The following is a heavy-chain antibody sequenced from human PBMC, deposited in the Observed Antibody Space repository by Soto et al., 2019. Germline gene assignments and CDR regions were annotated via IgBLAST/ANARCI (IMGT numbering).Heavy chain of an antibody. J-gene: IGHJ2*01. V-gene: IGHV3-30*18. CDR2: ISYDGSNK. D-gene: IGHD4-4*01. CDR1: GFTFSSYG. Sequence: QVQLVESGGGVVQPGRSLRLSCAASGFTFSSYGMHWVRQAPGKGLEWVAVISYDGSNKYYADSVKGRFTISRDNSKNTLYLQMNSLRAEDTAVYYCAKTRSKNDYSNLGRDWYFDLWGRGTLVTVSS. CDR3: AKTRSKNDYSNLGRDWYFDL.